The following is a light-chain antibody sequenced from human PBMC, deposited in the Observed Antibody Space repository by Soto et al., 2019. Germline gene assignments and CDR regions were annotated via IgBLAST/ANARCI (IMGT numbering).Light chain of an antibody. CDR2: GGS. J-gene: IGKJ5*01. CDR3: QQYGSSIT. Sequence: EIVLTQSPGTLSLSPGDRATLSCRASQSISSNFLAWYQHKPGQSPRLLIYGGSTRVTGIPDRFSGSGSGTDFTLTISRLEPEDFAVYYCQQYGSSITFGQGTRLEIK. CDR1: QSISSNF. V-gene: IGKV3-20*01.